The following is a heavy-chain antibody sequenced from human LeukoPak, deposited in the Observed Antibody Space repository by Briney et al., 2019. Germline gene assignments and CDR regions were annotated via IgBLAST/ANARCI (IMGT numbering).Heavy chain of an antibody. CDR2: ISGSGGST. CDR1: GFTFNSYA. J-gene: IGHJ6*03. CDR3: AVLDIVVVPAARYMDV. Sequence: GGSLRLSCAASGFTFNSYAMSWVRQAPGKGLEWVSAISGSGGSTYYADSVKGRFTISRDNPKNTLYLQMNSLRAEDTAVYYCAVLDIVVVPAARYMDVWGKGTTVTVSS. V-gene: IGHV3-23*01. D-gene: IGHD2-2*01.